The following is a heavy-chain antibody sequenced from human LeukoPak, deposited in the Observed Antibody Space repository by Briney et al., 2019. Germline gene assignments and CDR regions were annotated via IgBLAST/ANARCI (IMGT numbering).Heavy chain of an antibody. CDR3: ARDVGSCSNGVCFSNGDNWFDP. Sequence: ASVKGSCKASGYTFTGYYMHWVREAPGQGLEWMGWINPNSGDTNSSPNFQGRVTMTRDTSISTAYMEMSGLKSDDTALYYCARDVGSCSNGVCFSNGDNWFDPWGQGTLVTVSS. CDR2: INPNSGDT. D-gene: IGHD2-8*01. J-gene: IGHJ5*02. V-gene: IGHV1-2*02. CDR1: GYTFTGYY.